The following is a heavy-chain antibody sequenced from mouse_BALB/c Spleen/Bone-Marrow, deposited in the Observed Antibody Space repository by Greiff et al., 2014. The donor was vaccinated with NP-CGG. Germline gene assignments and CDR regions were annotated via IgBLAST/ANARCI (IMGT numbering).Heavy chain of an antibody. CDR1: GFTFTDYY. V-gene: IGHV7-3*02. CDR3: ARDNYYGIYWYFDV. Sequence: EVQGVESGGGLVQPGGSLRLSCANSGFTFTDYYMSWVRQPPGKAPEWLGFIRNKANGYTTEYSASVKGRFTISRGNSQSILYLQMNTLRAEDSATYYCARDNYYGIYWYFDVWGAGTTVTVSS. D-gene: IGHD1-1*01. CDR2: IRNKANGYTT. J-gene: IGHJ1*01.